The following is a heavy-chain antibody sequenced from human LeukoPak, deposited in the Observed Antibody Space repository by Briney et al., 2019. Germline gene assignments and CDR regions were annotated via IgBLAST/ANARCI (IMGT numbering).Heavy chain of an antibody. CDR1: GGSITGYY. V-gene: IGHV4-59*12. D-gene: IGHD2-21*02. CDR3: AREGGCGGDCFAVDY. Sequence: PSETLSLTCTVSGGSITGYYWIWIRQPPGKGLEWIGYIHYGGRTNYNPSLKSRVTLSVDTSKNQFSLKLSSVTAADTAVYYCAREGGCGGDCFAVDYWGQGTLVTVSS. CDR2: IHYGGRT. J-gene: IGHJ4*02.